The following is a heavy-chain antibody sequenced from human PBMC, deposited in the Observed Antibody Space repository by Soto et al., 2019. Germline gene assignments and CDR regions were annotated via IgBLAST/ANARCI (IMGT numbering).Heavy chain of an antibody. D-gene: IGHD2-2*01. Sequence: QVQLVQSGAEVKKPGSSVKVSCKASGGTFSSYAISWVRQAPGQGLEWMGGIIPIFGTANYAQKFQRRVTITADESTSTAYMELSSLRSEDTAVYYCARGRYCSSTSCPRWGAFDIWGQGTMVTVSS. J-gene: IGHJ3*02. V-gene: IGHV1-69*01. CDR2: IIPIFGTA. CDR3: ARGRYCSSTSCPRWGAFDI. CDR1: GGTFSSYA.